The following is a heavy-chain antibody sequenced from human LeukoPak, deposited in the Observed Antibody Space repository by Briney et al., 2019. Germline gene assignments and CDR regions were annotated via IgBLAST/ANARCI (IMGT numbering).Heavy chain of an antibody. CDR1: GYTFTGYY. V-gene: IGHV1-2*02. CDR3: SRGAPTIAMTGTGLDY. CDR2: IGPNIVDT. D-gene: IGHD6-19*01. Sequence: ASVKVSCKASGYTFTGYYIHWVRQAPGQGLQWMGWIGPNIVDTKYAQRFQGRVTVTRDTSISTAYMEVSGLRSDDTAVYYCSRGAPTIAMTGTGLDYWGQGTLVAVSS. J-gene: IGHJ4*02.